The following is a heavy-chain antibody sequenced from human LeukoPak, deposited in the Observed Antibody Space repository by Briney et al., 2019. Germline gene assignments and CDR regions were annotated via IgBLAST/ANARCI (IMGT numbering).Heavy chain of an antibody. D-gene: IGHD4-11*01. CDR1: GGSFSTISYY. CDR2: MSYGGTP. J-gene: IGHJ3*02. V-gene: IGHV4-39*01. CDR3: ARQAIQYLSDPFAI. Sequence: PSETLSLTCTVSGGSFSTISYYWGWIRQPPGKGLEWIGSMSYGGTPFYNPSLRSRVTISVDTSRNHFSLKLISVTAADTAVYHCARQAIQYLSDPFAIWGQGTMVTVSS.